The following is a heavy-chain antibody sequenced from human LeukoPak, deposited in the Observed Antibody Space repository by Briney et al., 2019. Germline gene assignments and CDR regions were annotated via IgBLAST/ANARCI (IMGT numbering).Heavy chain of an antibody. V-gene: IGHV3-21*01. J-gene: IGHJ3*02. Sequence: GGSLRLSCAASGFTFNTYSMNWVRQAPGKGLEWVSSISSSSGYIYYVDSVKGRFTISRDNAKNSLYLQMNSLRAEDTAVYYCARAGLRFVEWFKDAFDIWGQGTPVTVSS. D-gene: IGHD3-3*01. CDR2: ISSSSGYI. CDR3: ARAGLRFVEWFKDAFDI. CDR1: GFTFNTYS.